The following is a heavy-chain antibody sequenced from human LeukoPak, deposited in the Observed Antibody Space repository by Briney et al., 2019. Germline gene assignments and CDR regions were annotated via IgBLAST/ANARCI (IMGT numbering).Heavy chain of an antibody. D-gene: IGHD2-15*01. V-gene: IGHV3-30*02. CDR3: AHETNSGGNLLPFDY. CDR1: EFTFGNYG. CDR2: IRYDGSNK. J-gene: IGHJ4*02. Sequence: GGSLRLSCAASEFTFGNYGMHWVRQASGKGLEWVAFIRYDGSNKYYADSVKGRFTISRDNSKNTLYLQMNSLRAEDTAVYYCAHETNSGGNLLPFDYWGQGTLVTVSS.